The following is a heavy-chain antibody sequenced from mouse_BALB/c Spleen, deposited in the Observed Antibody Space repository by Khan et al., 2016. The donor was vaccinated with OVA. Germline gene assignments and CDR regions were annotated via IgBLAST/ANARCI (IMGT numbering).Heavy chain of an antibody. CDR1: GYTFAIHH. J-gene: IGHJ3*01. CDR2: INPYNDYT. D-gene: IGHD1-2*01. CDR3: AITTAFAY. Sequence: VQLQQSGTELVRPGVSVNISCKTFGYTFAIHHINWVKQKPGQGLDWIGYINPYNDYTTYNQRFKGKATLTVDKSSSTAYMELSSLTSDDSAVYFCAITTAFAYWGQGTLVTVAA. V-gene: IGHV1S45*01.